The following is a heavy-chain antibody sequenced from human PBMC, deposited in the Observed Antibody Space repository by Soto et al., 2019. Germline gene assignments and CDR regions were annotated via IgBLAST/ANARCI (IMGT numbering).Heavy chain of an antibody. V-gene: IGHV3-21*01. CDR2: ISSGSNYT. D-gene: IGHD3-22*01. Sequence: EVQLVESGGGLVKPGGSLRLSCAASGFTLSYYSINWVRQAPGKGLEWVSSISSGSNYTYYADSVKGRFTISRDNAKNSLYLQMNSLRAEDTAVYYCASTDNYDSSGSRVESWGQGTLVTVSS. J-gene: IGHJ4*02. CDR1: GFTLSYYS. CDR3: ASTDNYDSSGSRVES.